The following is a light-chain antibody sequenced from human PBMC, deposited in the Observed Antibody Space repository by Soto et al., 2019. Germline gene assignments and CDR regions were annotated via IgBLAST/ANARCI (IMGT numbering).Light chain of an antibody. CDR2: GAS. J-gene: IGKJ1*01. CDR1: QSVSSSY. Sequence: EIVLTQSPGTLSLSPGERATLSCRASQSVSSSYLAWYQQKPGHAPRLLIYGASSRATGIPDRFSGSGSGTDFTLTVTRLEPEDFAVYYCQQYGSSPWTFGQGAKVE. CDR3: QQYGSSPWT. V-gene: IGKV3-20*01.